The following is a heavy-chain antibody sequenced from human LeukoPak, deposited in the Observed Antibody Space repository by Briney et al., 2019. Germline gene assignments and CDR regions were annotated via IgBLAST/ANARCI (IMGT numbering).Heavy chain of an antibody. CDR3: ARDAEDYDSSGYLDY. CDR1: GYTFTSYG. Sequence: ASVKVSCKASGYTFTSYGISWVRQAPGQGLEWMGWISAYNGNTNYAQKLQGRVTMTTDTSTSTAYMELRSLRSDDTAVYYCARDAEDYDSSGYLDYWGQGTLVTVSS. CDR2: ISAYNGNT. D-gene: IGHD3-22*01. V-gene: IGHV1-18*01. J-gene: IGHJ4*02.